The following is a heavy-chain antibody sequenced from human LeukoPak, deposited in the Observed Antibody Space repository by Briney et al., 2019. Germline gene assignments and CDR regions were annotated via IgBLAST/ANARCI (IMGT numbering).Heavy chain of an antibody. Sequence: PSETLSLTCAVYGGSFSGYYWSWIRQPPGKGLEWIGEINHSGSTNYNPSLKSRVTISVDTSKNQFSLKLSSVTAADTAVYYCAREEVGQWLLLRSDYYYYGMDVWGQGTTVTVSS. CDR2: INHSGST. CDR3: AREEVGQWLLLRSDYYYYGMDV. CDR1: GGSFSGYY. V-gene: IGHV4-34*01. D-gene: IGHD3-22*01. J-gene: IGHJ6*02.